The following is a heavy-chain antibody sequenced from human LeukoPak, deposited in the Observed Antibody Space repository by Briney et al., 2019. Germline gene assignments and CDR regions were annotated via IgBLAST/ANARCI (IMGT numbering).Heavy chain of an antibody. CDR1: GFTFSSFA. D-gene: IGHD6-19*01. Sequence: GGSLRLSCAASGFTFSSFAMSWVRQAPGRGLEWVSSISGSGASTYYADSVEGRFTISRDNSRNTLYLQMSSLRAEDTAVYYCAKSHSVAVAGTYSTYYFDSWGQGTLVTVSS. CDR2: ISGSGAST. V-gene: IGHV3-23*01. J-gene: IGHJ4*02. CDR3: AKSHSVAVAGTYSTYYFDS.